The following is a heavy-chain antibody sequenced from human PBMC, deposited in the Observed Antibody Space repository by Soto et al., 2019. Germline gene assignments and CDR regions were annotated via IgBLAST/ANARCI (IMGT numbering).Heavy chain of an antibody. CDR1: GGSISSYY. CDR2: IYYSGST. J-gene: IGHJ4*02. V-gene: IGHV4-59*01. CDR3: ARGDSGSSHYFDY. D-gene: IGHD1-26*01. Sequence: PSETLSLTCTVSGGSISSYYWSWIRQPPGKGLEWIGYIYYSGSTNYNPSLKSRVTISVDTSKNQFSLKLSSVTAADTAVYYCARGDSGSSHYFDYWGQGTLVTVSS.